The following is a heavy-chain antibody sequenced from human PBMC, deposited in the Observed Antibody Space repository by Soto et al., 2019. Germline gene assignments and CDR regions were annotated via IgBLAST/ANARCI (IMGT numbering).Heavy chain of an antibody. CDR1: GGTFSSYA. Sequence: ASVNVSCKASGGTFSSYAISWVRQAPGQGLELMGGIIPIFGTANYAQKFQGRVTITADESTSTAYMELRSLRSDDTAVYYCARDRQLAPFDYWGQGTLVTVSS. D-gene: IGHD6-13*01. J-gene: IGHJ4*02. CDR2: IIPIFGTA. CDR3: ARDRQLAPFDY. V-gene: IGHV1-69*13.